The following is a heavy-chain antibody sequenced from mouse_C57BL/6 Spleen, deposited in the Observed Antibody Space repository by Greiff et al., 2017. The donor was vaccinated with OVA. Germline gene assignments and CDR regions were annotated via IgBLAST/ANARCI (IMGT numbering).Heavy chain of an antibody. Sequence: EVQLQQSGAELVRPGASVKLSCTASGFNIKDYYMHWVKQRPEPGLEWIGRIDPEDGDTEYAPKFQGKATMTADPSSNTAYLQRSSLTSEDTAVYYCTTSGSSYYAMDYWGQGTSVTVSS. J-gene: IGHJ4*01. V-gene: IGHV14-1*01. D-gene: IGHD1-1*01. CDR2: IDPEDGDT. CDR3: TTSGSSYYAMDY. CDR1: GFNIKDYY.